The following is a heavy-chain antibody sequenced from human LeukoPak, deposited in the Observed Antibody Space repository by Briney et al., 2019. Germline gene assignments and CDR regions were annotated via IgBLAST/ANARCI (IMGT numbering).Heavy chain of an antibody. CDR2: IKSKTDGGTT. CDR3: TTLPQDIVVVPAA. J-gene: IGHJ4*02. D-gene: IGHD2-2*01. V-gene: IGHV3-15*01. CDR1: EFTFSNAW. Sequence: GSLRLSCAASEFTFSNAWMSWVRQAPGKGLEWVGRIKSKTDGGTTDYAAPVKGRFTISRDDSKNTLYLQMNSLKTEDTAVYYCTTLPQDIVVVPAAGGQGTLVTVSS.